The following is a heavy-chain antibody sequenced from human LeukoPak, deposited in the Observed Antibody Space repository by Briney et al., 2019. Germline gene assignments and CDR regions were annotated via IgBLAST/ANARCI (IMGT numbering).Heavy chain of an antibody. J-gene: IGHJ4*02. D-gene: IGHD5-12*01. CDR2: IIPIFGTA. CDR1: GGTFSSYA. Sequence: GASVKVSCKASGGTFSSYAISWVRQAPGQGLEWMGGIIPIFGTANYAQKFQGRVTMTRDSSISTAYMELSRLSSDDTAVYYCATARDILTTISVGGFDYWGQGTLVTVSS. CDR3: ATARDILTTISVGGFDY. V-gene: IGHV1-69*05.